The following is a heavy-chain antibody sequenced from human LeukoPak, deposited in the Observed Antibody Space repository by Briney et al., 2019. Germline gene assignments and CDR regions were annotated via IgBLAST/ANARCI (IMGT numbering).Heavy chain of an antibody. CDR3: ARDGAPQQTSYIFDY. V-gene: IGHV3-21*01. J-gene: IGHJ4*02. CDR2: ISSSSSYI. D-gene: IGHD6-13*01. Sequence: GGSLRLSCAASGFTFSSYSMNWVRQAPGKGLEWVSSISSSSSYIYYADSVKGRFTISRDNAKNSLYLQMDSLRAEDTAVYYCARDGAPQQTSYIFDYWGQGTLVTVSS. CDR1: GFTFSSYS.